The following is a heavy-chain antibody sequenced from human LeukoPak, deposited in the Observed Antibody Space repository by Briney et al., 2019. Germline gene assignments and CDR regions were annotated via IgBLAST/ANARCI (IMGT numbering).Heavy chain of an antibody. CDR1: GGTFSNYA. CDR3: ARGNSVGDIAWWFDP. V-gene: IGHV1-69*05. D-gene: IGHD3-16*02. CDR2: IIPIFGTT. J-gene: IGHJ5*02. Sequence: SVKVSCKASGGTFSNYAISWVRQAPGQGLEWMGGIIPIFGTTNYAQKFQGRVTMTRDMSTTTDYMELSSLRSEDTAVYYCARGNSVGDIAWWFDPWGQGTLVTVSS.